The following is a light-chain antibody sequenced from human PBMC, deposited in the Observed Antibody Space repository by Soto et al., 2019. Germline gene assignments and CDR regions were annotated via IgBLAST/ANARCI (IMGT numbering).Light chain of an antibody. J-gene: IGKJ5*01. CDR3: QQYDNLPSIT. CDR2: DAS. V-gene: IGKV1-33*01. CDR1: QDISNY. Sequence: GDRVTITGQASQDISNYLNWYQQKPGKAPKLLIYDASNLETGVPSRFSGSGSGTDFTFTISSLQPEDIATYYCQQYDNLPSITFGQGTRLDFK.